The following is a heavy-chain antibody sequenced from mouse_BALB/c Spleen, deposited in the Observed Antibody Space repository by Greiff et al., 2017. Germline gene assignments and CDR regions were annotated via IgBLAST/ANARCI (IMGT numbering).Heavy chain of an antibody. Sequence: QVQLKESGAELVRPGSSVKISCKASGYAFSSYWMNWVKQRPGQGLEWIGQIYPGDGDTNYNGKFKGKATLTADKSSSTAYMQLSSLTSEDSAVYFCARGIPGTLDYWGQGTTLTVSS. J-gene: IGHJ2*01. V-gene: IGHV1-80*01. CDR2: IYPGDGDT. D-gene: IGHD4-1*01. CDR3: ARGIPGTLDY. CDR1: GYAFSSYW.